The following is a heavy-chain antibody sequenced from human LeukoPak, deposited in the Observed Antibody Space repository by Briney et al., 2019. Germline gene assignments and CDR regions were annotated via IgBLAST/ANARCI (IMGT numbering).Heavy chain of an antibody. CDR2: IYSGGST. CDR1: GFTVSSNY. D-gene: IGHD1-1*01. CDR3: ARALPVGGTGFDY. J-gene: IGHJ4*02. Sequence: PGGSLRLSCAASGFTVSSNYMSWVRQAPGKGLEWVSVIYSGGSTYYADSVKGRFTISRDNSKNTLYLQMNSLRAEDTAVYYCARALPVGGTGFDYWGQGTLVTVSS. V-gene: IGHV3-66*01.